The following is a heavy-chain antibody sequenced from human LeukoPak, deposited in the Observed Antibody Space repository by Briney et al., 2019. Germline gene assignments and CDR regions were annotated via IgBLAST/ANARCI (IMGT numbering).Heavy chain of an antibody. CDR1: GGSISSGGYS. J-gene: IGHJ3*02. D-gene: IGHD3-22*01. CDR2: IYYSGST. CDR3: ARTYYDSSGYYYGDAFDI. Sequence: PSQTLSLTCAVSGGSISSGGYSWSWIRQPPGKGLEWIGYIYYSGSTYYNPSLKSRVTISVDTSKNQFSLKLSSVTAADTAVYYCARTYYDSSGYYYGDAFDIWGQGTMVTVSS. V-gene: IGHV4-30-4*07.